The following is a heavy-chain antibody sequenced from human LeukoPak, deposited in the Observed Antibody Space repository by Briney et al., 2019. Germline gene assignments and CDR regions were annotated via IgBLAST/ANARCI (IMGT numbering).Heavy chain of an antibody. CDR2: IGGRDANT. J-gene: IGHJ6*02. CDR1: GFTFSSYA. Sequence: GGSLRLSCAAAGFTFSSYAVSWVRQAPGKGLEWVSAIGGRDANTYYADSVKGRFIISRDNSKNTLYPQMNSLRVEDTAVYYCAKDAVTTGYYNGMDVWGQGTTVTVSS. CDR3: AKDAVTTGYYNGMDV. V-gene: IGHV3-23*01. D-gene: IGHD4-17*01.